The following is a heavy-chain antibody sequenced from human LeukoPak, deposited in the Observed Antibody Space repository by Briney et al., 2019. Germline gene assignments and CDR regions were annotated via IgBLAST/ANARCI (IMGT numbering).Heavy chain of an antibody. CDR3: ASDEEQQLANWFDP. V-gene: IGHV1-2*02. Sequence: ASVKVSCKASGGTFTGYYMHWVRQAPGQGLEWMGWINPISGGTNYAQKFQGRVTMTRDTSISTAYMELSRLRSDDTAVYYCASDEEQQLANWFDPWGQGTLVTVSS. CDR2: INPISGGT. CDR1: GGTFTGYY. D-gene: IGHD6-13*01. J-gene: IGHJ5*02.